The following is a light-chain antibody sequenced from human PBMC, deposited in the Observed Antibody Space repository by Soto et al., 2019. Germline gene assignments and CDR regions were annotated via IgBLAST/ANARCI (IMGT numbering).Light chain of an antibody. V-gene: IGKV3-20*01. CDR1: QSVSNNY. Sequence: EIVLTQSPGTLSLSPGERATLSCRASQSVSNNYLAWYQQKPGQAPRLLIYGASNRATGIPDRFSGSGSGTVFTLTISRLEPEDFAVYYCQQYGSSPLTFGGVTKVEIK. J-gene: IGKJ4*01. CDR2: GAS. CDR3: QQYGSSPLT.